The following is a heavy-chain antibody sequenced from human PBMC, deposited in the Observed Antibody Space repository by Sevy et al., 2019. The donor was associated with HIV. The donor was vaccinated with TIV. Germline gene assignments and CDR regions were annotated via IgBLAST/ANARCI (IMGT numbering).Heavy chain of an antibody. Sequence: GGSLRLSCAASGFPFSSHWMTRVRQAPWKGLDWVASIKQDGSEMYYVDSVKGRFTISRDNAKNSVYLQMNSLRVEDTAMYYCTTGHQELGMRGQGTLVTVSS. V-gene: IGHV3-7*01. CDR3: TTGHQELGM. D-gene: IGHD6-13*01. CDR1: GFPFSSHW. J-gene: IGHJ4*02. CDR2: IKQDGSEM.